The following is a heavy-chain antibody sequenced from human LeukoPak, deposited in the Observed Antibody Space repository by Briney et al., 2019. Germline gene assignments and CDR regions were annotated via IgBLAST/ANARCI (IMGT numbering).Heavy chain of an antibody. V-gene: IGHV1-18*01. J-gene: IGHJ5*02. CDR1: GYTFTSYG. Sequence: GASVKVSCKASGYTFTSYGISWVRQAPGQGLEWMGWISAYNGNTNYAQKLQGRVTMTTDTPTSTAYMELRSLRSDDTAVYYCARGYDILTGYPRFDPWGQGTLVTVSS. CDR2: ISAYNGNT. CDR3: ARGYDILTGYPRFDP. D-gene: IGHD3-9*01.